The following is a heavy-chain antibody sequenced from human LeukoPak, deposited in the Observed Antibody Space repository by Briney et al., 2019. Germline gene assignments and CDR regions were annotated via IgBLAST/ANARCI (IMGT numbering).Heavy chain of an antibody. CDR3: VRDGRWPLVGDY. Sequence: GGSLRLSCAASGFAFSTYWRSCVRQAPGKGLEWLACIKEDGSGKYYVDSVKGRFTISGDNAKSSLYLQMNSLRVEDTTVYYCVRDGRWPLVGDYWGQGALVTVSS. V-gene: IGHV3-7*01. CDR2: IKEDGSGK. CDR1: GFAFSTYW. D-gene: IGHD4-23*01. J-gene: IGHJ4*02.